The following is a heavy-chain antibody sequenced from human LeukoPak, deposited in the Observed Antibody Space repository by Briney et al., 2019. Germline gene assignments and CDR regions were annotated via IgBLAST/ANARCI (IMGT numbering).Heavy chain of an antibody. CDR3: ARHSGSYSTDY. Sequence: GESLKISCKGSGYSITTYWIGRVRHMPGKGLEWMGIIYPGDSETRYSPSFQGQVTISADKSISTAYLQWSSLKASDTAIYYCARHSGSYSTDYWGQGTLVTVSS. D-gene: IGHD1-26*01. CDR2: IYPGDSET. J-gene: IGHJ4*02. V-gene: IGHV5-51*01. CDR1: GYSITTYW.